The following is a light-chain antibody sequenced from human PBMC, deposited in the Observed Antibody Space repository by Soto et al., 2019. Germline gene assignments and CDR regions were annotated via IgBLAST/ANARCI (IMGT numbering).Light chain of an antibody. J-gene: IGLJ2*01. CDR2: VND. Sequence: QSVLTQPPSASGTLGQRVTISCSGRSSNIGTNSVSWYQQLPGTAPKLLIFVNDQRPSGVPYRFFGSKSGTSASLAISGLQSEDEADYYCAAWDDSLKGVVFGGGTKLTVL. CDR3: AAWDDSLKGVV. V-gene: IGLV1-44*01. CDR1: SSNIGTNS.